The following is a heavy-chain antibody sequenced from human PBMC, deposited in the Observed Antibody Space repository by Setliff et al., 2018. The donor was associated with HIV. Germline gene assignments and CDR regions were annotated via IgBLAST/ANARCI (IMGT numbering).Heavy chain of an antibody. J-gene: IGHJ3*02. CDR1: GGSISSHY. Sequence: SETLSLTCTVSGGSISSHYWIWIRQPPGKGLEWIGYIHYSGATNYNPSLKSRVTISLDTSRTQFSLRLSSVTAAGTAVYYCARHSPNVGVRGDAFDIWGQGTVVTV. CDR3: ARHSPNVGVRGDAFDI. D-gene: IGHD2-8*01. V-gene: IGHV4-59*08. CDR2: IHYSGAT.